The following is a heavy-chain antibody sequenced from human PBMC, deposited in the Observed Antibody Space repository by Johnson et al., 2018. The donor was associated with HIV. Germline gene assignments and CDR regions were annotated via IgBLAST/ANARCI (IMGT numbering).Heavy chain of an antibody. Sequence: QVQLVESGGGVVQPGRSLRLSCAASGFTFSSYAMHWVRQAPGKGLEWVAVISYDGSNKYYADSVKGRFTISRDNSKNTLYLQMNSLRAEDTAVYYCARVTQPVVRVGSDAFDIWGQGTMVTVSS. V-gene: IGHV3-30*04. CDR2: ISYDGSNK. CDR1: GFTFSSYA. D-gene: IGHD4-23*01. CDR3: ARVTQPVVRVGSDAFDI. J-gene: IGHJ3*02.